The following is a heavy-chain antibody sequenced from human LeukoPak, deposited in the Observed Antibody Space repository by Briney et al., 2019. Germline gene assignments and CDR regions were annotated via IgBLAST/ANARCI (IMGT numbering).Heavy chain of an antibody. D-gene: IGHD6-19*01. CDR3: ARQGVRYKYRSGWLTYNWFDP. Sequence: SQTLSLTCAISGDSVSSNSAAWNWIRQSPSRGLEWLGRTYYRSTWYTDYVASVKSRISISPDTSKNQFSLHLSSVTPDDTAVYYCARQGVRYKYRSGWLTYNWFDPWGQGTLVNVSS. V-gene: IGHV6-1*01. CDR1: GDSVSSNSAA. CDR2: TYYRSTWYT. J-gene: IGHJ5*02.